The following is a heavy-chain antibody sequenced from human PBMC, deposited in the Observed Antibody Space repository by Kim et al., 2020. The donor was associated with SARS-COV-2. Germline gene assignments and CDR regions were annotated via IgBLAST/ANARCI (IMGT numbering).Heavy chain of an antibody. CDR3: ARERGLRYYFDY. D-gene: IGHD3-16*01. Sequence: RYAQKFQGRVTMTRDTSTSTVYMERSSLRSEDTAVYYCARERGLRYYFDYWGQGTLVTVSS. J-gene: IGHJ4*02. V-gene: IGHV1-46*01.